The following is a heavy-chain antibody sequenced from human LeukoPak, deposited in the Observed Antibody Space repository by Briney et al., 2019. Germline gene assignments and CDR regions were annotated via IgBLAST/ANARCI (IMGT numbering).Heavy chain of an antibody. J-gene: IGHJ4*02. CDR1: GFTFSSYA. CDR2: IGGSGDNT. V-gene: IGHV3-23*01. CDR3: AKRPRGNYLDPFDY. D-gene: IGHD3-10*01. Sequence: PGGSLRLSCAASGFTFSSYAMSWVRQAPGKGLEWVSAIGGSGDNTHYADSVKGRFTISRDNSKNRLYLQMNSLRAEDTAVYYCAKRPRGNYLDPFDYWGQGTLVTVSS.